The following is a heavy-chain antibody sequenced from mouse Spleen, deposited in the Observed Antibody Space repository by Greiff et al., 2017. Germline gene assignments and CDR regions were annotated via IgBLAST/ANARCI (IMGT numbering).Heavy chain of an antibody. D-gene: IGHD1-1*01. J-gene: IGHJ1*01. V-gene: IGHV1-52*01. Sequence: QVQLQQPGAELVRPGSSVKLSCKASGYTFTSYWMHWVKQRPLQGLEWIGNIDPSDSETHYNQKFKDKATLTVDKSSSTAYMQLSSLTSEDSAVYYCARGDYYGSNWYFDVWGAGTTVTVSS. CDR3: ARGDYYGSNWYFDV. CDR1: GYTFTSYW. CDR2: IDPSDSET.